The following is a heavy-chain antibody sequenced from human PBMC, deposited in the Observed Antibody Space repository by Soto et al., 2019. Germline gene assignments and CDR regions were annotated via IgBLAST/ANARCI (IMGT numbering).Heavy chain of an antibody. D-gene: IGHD1-1*01. CDR3: ARVTLEGGHDAFDI. CDR1: GGTFSSYA. CDR2: IIPIFGTA. V-gene: IGHV1-69*13. Sequence: SVKVSCKASGGTFSSYAISWVRQAPGQGLEWMGGIIPIFGTANYAQKFQGRVTITADESTSTAYMELSSLRSEDTAVYYCARVTLEGGHDAFDIWGQGTMVTVSS. J-gene: IGHJ3*02.